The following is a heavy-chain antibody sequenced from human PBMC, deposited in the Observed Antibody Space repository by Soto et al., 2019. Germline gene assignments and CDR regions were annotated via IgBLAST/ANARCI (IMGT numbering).Heavy chain of an antibody. Sequence: ESGGGLVQPGGSLRLSCAASGITISNYPMSWVRQAPGKGLDWVSAISGSGDRTYYADSAKGRFTISKDISRNSLSLQLDSLGVEDTAVYFCVKDDGGYPSTAPHWGQGTLVTVSS. D-gene: IGHD3-22*01. CDR1: GITISNYP. CDR3: VKDDGGYPSTAPH. J-gene: IGHJ4*02. CDR2: ISGSGDRT. V-gene: IGHV3-23*01.